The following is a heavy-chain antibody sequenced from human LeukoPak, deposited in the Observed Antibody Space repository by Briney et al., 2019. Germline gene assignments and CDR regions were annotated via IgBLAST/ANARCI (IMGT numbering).Heavy chain of an antibody. J-gene: IGHJ3*02. V-gene: IGHV1-69*04. D-gene: IGHD3-10*01. CDR1: GGTFSSYA. CDR2: IIPILGIA. CDR3: ARASVYYGSGSYKGAFGI. Sequence: GASVKVPCKASGGTFSSYAISWVRQAPGQGLEWMGRIIPILGIANYAQKFQGRVTITADKSTSTAYMELSSLRSEDTAVYYCARASVYYGSGSYKGAFGIWGQGTMVTVSS.